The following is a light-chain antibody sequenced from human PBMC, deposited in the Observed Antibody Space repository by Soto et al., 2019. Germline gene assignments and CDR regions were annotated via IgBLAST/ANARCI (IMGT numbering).Light chain of an antibody. J-gene: IGKJ1*01. CDR3: QRLNSFPWT. CDR1: QAISRF. V-gene: IGKV1-9*01. CDR2: GVS. Sequence: DIQLTQSPSFLSASVGDRVTITCRASQAISRFLAWYQQKPGKAPSLLIYGVSTLQSGVPSRFSGSGSGTEFTLTISSLQPEDFATYYCQRLNSFPWTFGQGTKVEIK.